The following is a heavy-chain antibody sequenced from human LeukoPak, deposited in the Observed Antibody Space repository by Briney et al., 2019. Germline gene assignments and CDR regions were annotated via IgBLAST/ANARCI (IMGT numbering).Heavy chain of an antibody. CDR1: GFTFSSYS. CDR2: ISSSSSTI. Sequence: GGSLRLSCAASGFTFSSYSMNWVRQAPGKGLEWVSYISSSSSTIYYADSVKGRFTISRDNAKKSLYLQMDSLRAEDTAVYYCARGGYDFWSGYYTGYYYYYMDVWGKGTTVTVSS. V-gene: IGHV3-48*04. J-gene: IGHJ6*03. CDR3: ARGGYDFWSGYYTGYYYYYMDV. D-gene: IGHD3-3*01.